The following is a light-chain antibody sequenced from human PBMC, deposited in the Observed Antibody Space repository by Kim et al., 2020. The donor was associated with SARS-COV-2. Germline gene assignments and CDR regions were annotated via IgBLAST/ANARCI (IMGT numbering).Light chain of an antibody. J-gene: IGKJ2*01. CDR3: QQYGSSPRT. Sequence: PGERATHSCRASRSRSSSYLAWSRQKPGQAPRLLIYGASSRATGIPDRFSGSGSRTDFTLTISRLEPEDFAVYYCQQYGSSPRTFGQGTKLEI. CDR1: RSRSSSY. CDR2: GAS. V-gene: IGKV3-20*01.